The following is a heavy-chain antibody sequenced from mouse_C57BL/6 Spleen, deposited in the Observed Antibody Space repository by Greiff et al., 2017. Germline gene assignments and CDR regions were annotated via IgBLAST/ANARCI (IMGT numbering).Heavy chain of an antibody. CDR1: GYTFTSYW. V-gene: IGHV1-50*01. D-gene: IGHD2-2*01. CDR2: IDPSDSYT. Sequence: QVQLQQPGAELVKPGASVKLSCKASGYTFTSYWMQWVKQRPGQGLEWIGEIDPSDSYTNYTQKFKGKATLTVDTSSSTAYMQLSSLTSEDSAVYYCARVMVTYYFDYWGQGTTLTVSS. J-gene: IGHJ2*01. CDR3: ARVMVTYYFDY.